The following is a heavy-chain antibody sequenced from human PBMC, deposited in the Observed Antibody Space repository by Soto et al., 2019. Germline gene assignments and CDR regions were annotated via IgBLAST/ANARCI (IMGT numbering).Heavy chain of an antibody. J-gene: IGHJ4*02. CDR3: ARHIAVAGTRGFDY. D-gene: IGHD6-19*01. CDR2: IFQSGTT. V-gene: IGHV4-4*02. CDR1: GGSISSGHW. Sequence: QVELQESGPGLVKTSGALSLTCAVSGGSISSGHWWSWVRQPPGEGLEWIGEIFQSGTTNYNPSVESRVIISMDKSKNQFSLEVIPVTAADTAVYFCARHIAVAGTRGFDYWGQGTLVTVSS.